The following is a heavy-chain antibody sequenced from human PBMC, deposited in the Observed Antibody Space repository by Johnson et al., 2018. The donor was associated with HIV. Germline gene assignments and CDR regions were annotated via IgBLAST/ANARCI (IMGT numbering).Heavy chain of an antibody. Sequence: QVQLVESGGGLVQPGGSLRLSCAASGFAFSNYAMTWVRQAPGKGLEWVAFIRYDESNIYYANSVKGRFNISRDNSKNTLFLQMNSLRAEDTAVYYCGKPPSMGADAFDIWGHGTMVTVSS. V-gene: IGHV3-30*02. CDR2: IRYDESNI. CDR1: GFAFSNYA. D-gene: IGHD3-16*01. J-gene: IGHJ3*02. CDR3: GKPPSMGADAFDI.